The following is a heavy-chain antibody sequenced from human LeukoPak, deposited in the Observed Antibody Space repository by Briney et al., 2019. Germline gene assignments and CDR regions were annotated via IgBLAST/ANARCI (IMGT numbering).Heavy chain of an antibody. V-gene: IGHV3-21*01. CDR1: GFTFSSYS. CDR2: ISSSSSYI. Sequence: GGSLRLSCAASGFTFSSYSMNWVRQAPGKGLEWVSSISSSSSYIYYADSVKGRFTISRDNAKNSLYLQMNSLRAEDTAVYYCAKDMDRIAVADAFDIWGQGTMVTVSS. CDR3: AKDMDRIAVADAFDI. J-gene: IGHJ3*02. D-gene: IGHD6-19*01.